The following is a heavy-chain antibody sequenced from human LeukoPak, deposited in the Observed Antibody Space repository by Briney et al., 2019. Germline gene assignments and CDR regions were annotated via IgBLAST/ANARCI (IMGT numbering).Heavy chain of an antibody. D-gene: IGHD3-10*01. CDR1: GGSISSSNW. Sequence: PSGTLSLTCAVSGGSISSSNWWSWVRQPPGKGLEWIGEISHSGSTNYNPSLKSRVTISVDKSKNQFSLKLSSVTAADTAVYYCARMPYGSGSSRRFYYMDVWGKGTTVTVSS. J-gene: IGHJ6*03. V-gene: IGHV4-4*02. CDR3: ARMPYGSGSSRRFYYMDV. CDR2: ISHSGST.